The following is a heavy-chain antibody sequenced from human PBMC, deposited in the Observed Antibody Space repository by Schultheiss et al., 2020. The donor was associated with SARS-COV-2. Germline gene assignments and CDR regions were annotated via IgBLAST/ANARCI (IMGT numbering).Heavy chain of an antibody. Sequence: GGSLRLSCAASGFTFSSYGMHWVRQAPGKGLEWVAVISYDGSNKYYADSVKGRFTISRDDSKNTLYLQMNSLKTEDTAVYYCARGGSCTNGVCQKAIEYWGQGTLVTVSS. CDR1: GFTFSSYG. J-gene: IGHJ4*02. CDR2: ISYDGSNK. D-gene: IGHD2-8*01. V-gene: IGHV3-30*03. CDR3: ARGGSCTNGVCQKAIEY.